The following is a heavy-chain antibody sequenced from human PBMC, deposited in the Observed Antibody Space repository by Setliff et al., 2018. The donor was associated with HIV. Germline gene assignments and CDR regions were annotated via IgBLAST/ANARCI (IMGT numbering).Heavy chain of an antibody. J-gene: IGHJ4*02. CDR3: ARRRGSGWYGYGFDY. Sequence: GGSLRLSCAASGFTFSYYWMTWVRQAPGKGLEWVASIKQDVSEKYYVGSVKGRFSISRDNAKNALYVQMNSLRAEDTAVYYCARRRGSGWYGYGFDYWGQGTLVTVSS. D-gene: IGHD6-19*01. CDR2: IKQDVSEK. V-gene: IGHV3-7*01. CDR1: GFTFSYYW.